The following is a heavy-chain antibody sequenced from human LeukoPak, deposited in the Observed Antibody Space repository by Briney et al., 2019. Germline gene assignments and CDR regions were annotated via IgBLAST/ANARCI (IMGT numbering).Heavy chain of an antibody. D-gene: IGHD1-26*01. Sequence: GASVKVSCKASGYSFTNYDINWVRQASGQGLEWMGWMNPNSANTGYAQKFQGRVTITRNTSINTAYMELSSLRSEDTAVYYCARRRDLYSGSYYPFDYWGQGTLVTVSS. CDR1: GYSFTNYD. CDR3: ARRRDLYSGSYYPFDY. CDR2: MNPNSANT. V-gene: IGHV1-8*02. J-gene: IGHJ4*02.